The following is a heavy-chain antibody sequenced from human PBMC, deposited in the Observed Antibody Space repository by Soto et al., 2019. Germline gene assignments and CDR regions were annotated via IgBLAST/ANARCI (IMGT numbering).Heavy chain of an antibody. Sequence: GAPVKVCCEASGYTFTSYGISWVRQAHGQRLEWMGWISAINGIANYAQKFQGRVTMTADKSTSTAYMELSSLRSEDTAVYYCARDEGYCSSTSCCANDVAWFDPWGQGTLVTVSS. CDR2: ISAINGIA. CDR3: ARDEGYCSSTSCCANDVAWFDP. J-gene: IGHJ5*02. V-gene: IGHV1-18*01. CDR1: GYTFTSYG. D-gene: IGHD2-2*01.